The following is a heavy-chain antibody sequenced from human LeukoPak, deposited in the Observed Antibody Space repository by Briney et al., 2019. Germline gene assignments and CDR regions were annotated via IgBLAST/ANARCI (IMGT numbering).Heavy chain of an antibody. Sequence: SETLSLTCTVSGXSISSYYWSWIRQPPGKGLEWIGYIYYSGSTNYNPSLKSRVTISVDTSKNQFSLKLSSVTAADTAVYYCARFGYDSSGPSVYYFDYWGQGTLVTVSS. CDR2: IYYSGST. CDR3: ARFGYDSSGPSVYYFDY. V-gene: IGHV4-59*08. D-gene: IGHD3-22*01. CDR1: GXSISSYY. J-gene: IGHJ4*02.